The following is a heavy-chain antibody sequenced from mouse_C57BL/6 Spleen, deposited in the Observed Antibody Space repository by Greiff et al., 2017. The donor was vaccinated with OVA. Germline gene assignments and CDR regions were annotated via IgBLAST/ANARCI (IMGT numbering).Heavy chain of an antibody. D-gene: IGHD1-1*01. J-gene: IGHJ2*01. CDR3: ARWHYGPDY. Sequence: EVQLQQSGAELVKPGASVKISCKASGYTFTDYYMNWVKQSHGKSLEWIGDINPNNGGTSYNQKFKGKATLTVDKSSSTAYMELRSLTSEDSAVYYCARWHYGPDYWGQGTTLTVSS. V-gene: IGHV1-26*01. CDR2: INPNNGGT. CDR1: GYTFTDYY.